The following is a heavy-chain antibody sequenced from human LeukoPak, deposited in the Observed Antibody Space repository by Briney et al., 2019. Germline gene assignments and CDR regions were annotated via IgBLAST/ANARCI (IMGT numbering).Heavy chain of an antibody. CDR2: ISGSGGSI. CDR1: GFTFSSYA. Sequence: GGSLRLSCAASGFTFSSYAMSWVGQAPGKGLEWVSVISGSGGSIYYADFVKGRFTISRDNTKNTLYLQMNSLRAGDTAVYYCAKGLGDCCYSASDYWGQGTLVTVSS. V-gene: IGHV3-23*01. J-gene: IGHJ4*02. CDR3: AKGLGDCCYSASDY. D-gene: IGHD2-15*01.